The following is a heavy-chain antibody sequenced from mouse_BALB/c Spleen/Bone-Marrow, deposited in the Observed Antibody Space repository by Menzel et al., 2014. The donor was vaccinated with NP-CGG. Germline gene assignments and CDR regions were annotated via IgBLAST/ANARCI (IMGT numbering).Heavy chain of an antibody. Sequence: EVQLQESGGGLVQPGGSLKLSCAASGFDFSRYWMSWVRQAPGKGLEWIGEINPDSSTINYTPSLKDKFIISRVNAKNTLYLQKNKVRSEDTALYYWTKLHYCDYSAYWGQGTLVTVST. D-gene: IGHD1-2*01. V-gene: IGHV4-1*02. CDR1: GFDFSRYW. J-gene: IGHJ3*01. CDR2: INPDSSTI. CDR3: TKLHYCDYSAY.